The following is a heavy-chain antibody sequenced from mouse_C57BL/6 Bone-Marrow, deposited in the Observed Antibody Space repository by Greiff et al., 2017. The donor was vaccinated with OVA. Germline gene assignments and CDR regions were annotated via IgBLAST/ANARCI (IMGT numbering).Heavy chain of an antibody. J-gene: IGHJ1*03. V-gene: IGHV5-17*01. Sequence: VQLKESGGGLVKPGGSLKLSCAASGFTFSDYGMHWVRQAPEKGLEWAAYISSGSSTIYYADTVKGRFTISRDNAKNTLFLQMTSLRSEDAAMYYCARSNYWYFDVWGTGTTVTVSS. CDR3: ARSNYWYFDV. CDR1: GFTFSDYG. CDR2: ISSGSSTI.